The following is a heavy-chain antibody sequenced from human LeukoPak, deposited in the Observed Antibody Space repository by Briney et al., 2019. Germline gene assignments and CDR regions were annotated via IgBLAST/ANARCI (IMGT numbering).Heavy chain of an antibody. CDR3: AKDIQPSFRAAAGTYAFDI. V-gene: IGHV3-33*06. CDR2: IRYDEITK. Sequence: GGSLRLSCAASGFTFSSYGMHWVRQAPGKGLEWVAVIRYDEITKDYADSVKGRFTISRDNSKNTLHLQMNSLRAEDTAVYYCAKDIQPSFRAAAGTYAFDIWGQGTMVTVSS. J-gene: IGHJ3*02. D-gene: IGHD6-13*01. CDR1: GFTFSSYG.